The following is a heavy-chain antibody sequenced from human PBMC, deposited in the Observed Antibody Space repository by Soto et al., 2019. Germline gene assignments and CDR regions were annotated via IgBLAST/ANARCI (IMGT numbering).Heavy chain of an antibody. D-gene: IGHD3-22*01. V-gene: IGHV4-39*02. CDR3: ARPFAAQTVVDFDF. CDR1: GDSVTSSRYY. Sequence: QVQLQESGPGLVNPSETLSLTCTVSGDSVTSSRYYWGWVRQARGKGLEWIGSVPYAGNTYYNPSLNSRVTLFKATSKNHFSLRLRSVTAADTAVYYCARPFAAQTVVDFDFWGQGLLVTVSS. CDR2: VPYAGNT. J-gene: IGHJ4*02.